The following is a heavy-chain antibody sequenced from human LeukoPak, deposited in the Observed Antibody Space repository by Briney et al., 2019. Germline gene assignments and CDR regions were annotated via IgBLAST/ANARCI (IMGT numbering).Heavy chain of an antibody. CDR2: ISGSGGST. J-gene: IGHJ4*02. CDR3: AKDTRYSRGWYDY. D-gene: IGHD6-19*01. CDR1: GFTFSSYA. Sequence: GGSLRLSCAASGFTFSSYAMSWVRQAPGKGLEWVSAISGSGGSTYYADSVKGRFTISRDNSKNTLYLQMNSLRAEDTALYYCAKDTRYSRGWYDYWGQGTLVTVSS. V-gene: IGHV3-23*01.